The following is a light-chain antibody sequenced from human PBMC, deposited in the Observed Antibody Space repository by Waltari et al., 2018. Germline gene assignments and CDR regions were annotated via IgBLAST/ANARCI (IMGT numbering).Light chain of an antibody. CDR3: QTWVTGIGWV. CDR1: SGHSSYS. CDR2: VNNDDSH. V-gene: IGLV4-69*01. Sequence: QLVLTQSPSASASLGTSVKLTCILSSGHSSYSIAWHQQQPEKGPRYLMKVNNDDSHTKGDGIPDRFSGSSSGAERYLTISSLQSEDEADYYCQTWVTGIGWVFGGGTKLTVL. J-gene: IGLJ3*02.